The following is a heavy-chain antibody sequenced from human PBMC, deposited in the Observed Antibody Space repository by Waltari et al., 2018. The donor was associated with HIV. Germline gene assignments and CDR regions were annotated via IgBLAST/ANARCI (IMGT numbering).Heavy chain of an antibody. D-gene: IGHD2-8*01. Sequence: EVQLVESGGGLVKPGGSLRLSCAASGFTFSDAWMSWVRQAPGKGLEWVGRIKSKTDGGTTDYAATVKGRFTMSRDDSKNTLYLQMNSVKTEDTAIYYCTTDIVLMVYAMGDYWGQGTLVTVSS. CDR2: IKSKTDGGTT. CDR3: TTDIVLMVYAMGDY. J-gene: IGHJ4*02. CDR1: GFTFSDAW. V-gene: IGHV3-15*01.